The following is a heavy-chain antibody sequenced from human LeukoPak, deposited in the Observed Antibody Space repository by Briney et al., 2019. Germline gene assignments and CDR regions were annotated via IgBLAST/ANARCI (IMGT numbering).Heavy chain of an antibody. CDR2: IYHSGTV. V-gene: IGHV4-59*11. CDR3: AKSRLGTDTSTVHSFVY. Sequence: PSETLSLTCSVSGDSITSLYWNWIRQPPGKGLDWIGFIYHSGTVTYNPSLKSRGTMSLDTSKNQVSLKLTSVTAADTAVYYCAKSRLGTDTSTVHSFVYWGQGILVTVSS. J-gene: IGHJ4*02. CDR1: GDSITSLY. D-gene: IGHD4-11*01.